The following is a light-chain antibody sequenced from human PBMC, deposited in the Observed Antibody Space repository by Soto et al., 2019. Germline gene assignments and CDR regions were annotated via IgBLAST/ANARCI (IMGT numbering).Light chain of an antibody. CDR1: QSVSSS. J-gene: IGKJ4*01. Sequence: EIEMTQSPATLSVSPGARATLSCRASQSVSSSLAWYQQKPGQTPRLLLYGASNRAKGIPDWFSGSGAWTAFTLTISSRQYEGFAVYSCQQYDNWHSLTFGGGTKVDI. V-gene: IGKV3D-15*01. CDR3: QQYDNWHSLT. CDR2: GAS.